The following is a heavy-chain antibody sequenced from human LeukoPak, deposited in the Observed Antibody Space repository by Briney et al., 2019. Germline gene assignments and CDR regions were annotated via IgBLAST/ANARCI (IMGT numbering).Heavy chain of an antibody. J-gene: IGHJ4*02. V-gene: IGHV3-23*01. CDR3: VKSPIVATTFDY. CDR1: GFTFSSYA. Sequence: PGGSLRLSCAASGFTFSSYAMTWVRQAPGKGLEWVSAISGSGGSTYSADSVKGRFTISRDNSKNTLYLQMNSLRAEDTALYYCVKSPIVATTFDYWGQGTLVTVSS. D-gene: IGHD5-12*01. CDR2: ISGSGGST.